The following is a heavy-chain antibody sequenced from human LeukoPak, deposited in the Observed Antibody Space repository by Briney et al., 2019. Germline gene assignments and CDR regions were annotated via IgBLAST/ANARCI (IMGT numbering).Heavy chain of an antibody. V-gene: IGHV3-23*01. CDR3: AKDGGLWVSAHWGDS. D-gene: IGHD7-27*01. CDR2: ITTGDGNT. Sequence: GSLRLSCTASGFTFSSYTMTWVRQAPGKGLKWVSTITTGDGNTNYADSVKGRFTVSRDDSKNTLYLQMNSLRAEDTAVYYCAKDGGLWVSAHWGDSWGRGTLVTVSS. J-gene: IGHJ4*02. CDR1: GFTFSSYT.